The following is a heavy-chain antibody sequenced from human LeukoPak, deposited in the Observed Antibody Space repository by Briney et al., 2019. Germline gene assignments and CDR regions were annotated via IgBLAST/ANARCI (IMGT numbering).Heavy chain of an antibody. CDR1: GFTFSSYG. D-gene: IGHD4-17*01. Sequence: GGSLRLSCAASGFTFSSYGMHWVRQAPGKGLEWVAVISYDGSNKYYADSVKGRFTISRDNSKNTLYLQMNSLRAEDTAVYYCAKSGDDYGYYYYYYMDVWGKGTTVTVSS. CDR3: AKSGDDYGYYYYYYMDV. J-gene: IGHJ6*03. CDR2: ISYDGSNK. V-gene: IGHV3-30*18.